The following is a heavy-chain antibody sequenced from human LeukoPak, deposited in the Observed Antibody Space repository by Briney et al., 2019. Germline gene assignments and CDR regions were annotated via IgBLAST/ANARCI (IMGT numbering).Heavy chain of an antibody. V-gene: IGHV3-33*08. Sequence: PGGSLRLSCAASGFTFSSYGMHWVRQASGKGLEWVAVIWYDGSNKYYADSVKGRFTISRDNSKNTLYLQMNSLRAEDTAVYYCARARDYVWGSYRYGYYFDYWGQGTLVTVSS. CDR1: GFTFSSYG. CDR3: ARARDYVWGSYRYGYYFDY. D-gene: IGHD3-16*02. J-gene: IGHJ4*02. CDR2: IWYDGSNK.